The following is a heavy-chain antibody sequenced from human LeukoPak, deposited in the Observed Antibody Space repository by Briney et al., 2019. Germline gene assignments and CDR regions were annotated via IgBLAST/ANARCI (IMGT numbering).Heavy chain of an antibody. CDR1: GGSFSGYY. CDR2: INHSGST. D-gene: IGHD5-18*01. J-gene: IGHJ4*02. V-gene: IGHV4-34*01. Sequence: SETLSLTCAVYGGSFSGYYWSWIRQPLGKGLEWIGEINHSGSTKYNPSLKSRVTISVDTSKNQFSLKLSSVTAADTAVYYCARGRPYTAMARRLNFDYWGQGTLVTVSS. CDR3: ARGRPYTAMARRLNFDY.